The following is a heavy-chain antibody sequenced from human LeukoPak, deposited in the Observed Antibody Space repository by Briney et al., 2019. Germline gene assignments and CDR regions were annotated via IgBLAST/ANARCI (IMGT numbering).Heavy chain of an antibody. D-gene: IGHD1/OR15-1a*01. CDR1: GFTFSSYV. CDR3: ARVVEQRGFDS. Sequence: GGSLRLSCAASGFTFSSYVMHWVRQDPGKGLEWVAVIWYSGSSKYYADSVRGRFTVSRDNSKNTLYLQMNSLRAEDTAVYYCARVVEQRGFDSWGQGTLVTVSS. V-gene: IGHV3-33*01. J-gene: IGHJ4*02. CDR2: IWYSGSSK.